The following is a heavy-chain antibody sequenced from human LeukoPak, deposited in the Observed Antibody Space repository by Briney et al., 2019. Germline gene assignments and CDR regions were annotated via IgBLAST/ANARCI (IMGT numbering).Heavy chain of an antibody. CDR1: GFSFSNYA. CDR2: INGGGDRK. V-gene: IGHV3-23*01. Sequence: GGSLRLSCATSGFSFSNYAMNWVRQAPGKGLQWVSSINGGGDRKYYADSVKGRFTISRDNSKNTLYLQMNSLRAEDTAVYYCAKDGHSFGKVATIDYWGQGTLVTVSS. J-gene: IGHJ4*02. D-gene: IGHD5-12*01. CDR3: AKDGHSFGKVATIDY.